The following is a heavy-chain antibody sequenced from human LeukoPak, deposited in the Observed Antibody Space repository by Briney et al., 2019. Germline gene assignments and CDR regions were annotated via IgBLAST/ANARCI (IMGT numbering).Heavy chain of an antibody. CDR3: ARGSRSGDY. CDR2: MNPNSGNT. D-gene: IGHD3-10*01. Sequence: GASVKVSCKTSGYTFTNYDINWVRQAPGQGLEWMGWMNPNSGNTGYAQKFQGRVTMTRNISTSTAYMELSSLRSEDTAVYYCARGSRSGDYWGQGTQVTVSS. CDR1: GYTFTNYD. V-gene: IGHV1-8*01. J-gene: IGHJ4*02.